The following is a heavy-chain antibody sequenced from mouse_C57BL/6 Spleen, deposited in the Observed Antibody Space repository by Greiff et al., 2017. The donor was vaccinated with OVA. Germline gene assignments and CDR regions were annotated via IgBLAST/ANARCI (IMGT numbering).Heavy chain of an antibody. D-gene: IGHD2-4*01. CDR2: ISYDGSN. CDR1: GYSITSGYY. CDR3: AREVNYDYDGGFAY. V-gene: IGHV3-6*01. J-gene: IGHJ3*01. Sequence: EVQLQESGPGLVKPSQSLSLTCSVTGYSITSGYYWNWIRQFPGNKLEWMGYISYDGSNNYNPSLKNRISITRDTSKNQFFLKLNSVTTEDTATYYCAREVNYDYDGGFAYWGQGTLVTVSA.